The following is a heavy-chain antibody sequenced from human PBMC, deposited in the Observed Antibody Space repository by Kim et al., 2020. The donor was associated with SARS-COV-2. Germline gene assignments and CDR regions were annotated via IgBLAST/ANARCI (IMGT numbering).Heavy chain of an antibody. CDR2: VYSSGST. CDR1: GGSIRDSSYY. Sequence: SETLSLTCSVSGGSIRDSSYYWDWIRQPPGKGLEWIGNVYSSGSTYYNPSLQSRVTISVDTSKNQFSLKLTSVTVADTAIYYCARSILWNDPWGQGTLVTVSS. J-gene: IGHJ5*02. D-gene: IGHD3-3*01. CDR3: ARSILWNDP. V-gene: IGHV4-39*01.